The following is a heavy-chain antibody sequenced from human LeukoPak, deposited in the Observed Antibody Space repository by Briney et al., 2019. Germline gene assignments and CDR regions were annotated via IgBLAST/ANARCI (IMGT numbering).Heavy chain of an antibody. CDR1: GGSFSGYY. V-gene: IGHV4-34*01. CDR2: INHSGST. Sequence: SETLSLTCAVYGGSFSGYYWSWIRQPPGKGLEWIGEINHSGSTNCNPSLKSRVTISVDTSKNQFSLKLSSVTAADTAVYYCASGSCSGGSCYQQFWGQGTLVTVSS. D-gene: IGHD2-15*01. J-gene: IGHJ4*02. CDR3: ASGSCSGGSCYQQF.